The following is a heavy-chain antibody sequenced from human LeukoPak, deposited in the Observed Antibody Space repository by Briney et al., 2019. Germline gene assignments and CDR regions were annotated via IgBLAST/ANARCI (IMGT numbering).Heavy chain of an antibody. J-gene: IGHJ1*01. CDR2: IYPGDSDT. D-gene: IGHD6-19*01. CDR1: GYSFTSYW. CDR3: ASPAVAGDAGVTDPNAEYFQH. Sequence: GESLKISCKGSGYSFTSYWIGWVRQMPGKGLEWMGIIYPGDSDTRYSPSFQGQVTISADKSISTAYLQWSSLKASDTAMHYCASPAVAGDAGVTDPNAEYFQHWGQGTLVTVSS. V-gene: IGHV5-51*01.